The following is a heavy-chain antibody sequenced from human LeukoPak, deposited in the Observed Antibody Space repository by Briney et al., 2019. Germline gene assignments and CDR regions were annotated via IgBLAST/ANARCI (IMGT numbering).Heavy chain of an antibody. CDR3: AKDLGADYDSTGGYCFDY. Sequence: GGSLRLSCAASGFTFSSYAMSWVRQAPGKGLEWVSAISGSGGSTYYADSVKGRFTISRDNSKNTLYLQMNSLRAEDTAVYYCAKDLGADYDSTGGYCFDYWGQGTLVTVSS. D-gene: IGHD3-22*01. J-gene: IGHJ4*02. CDR2: ISGSGGST. CDR1: GFTFSSYA. V-gene: IGHV3-23*01.